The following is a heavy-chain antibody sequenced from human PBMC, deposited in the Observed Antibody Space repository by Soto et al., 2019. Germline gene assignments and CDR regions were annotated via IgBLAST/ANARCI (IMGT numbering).Heavy chain of an antibody. J-gene: IGHJ4*02. CDR3: ARGRYGDY. Sequence: QVHLVQSGAEVKKPGASVTVSCKASGYTFTSYGITWVRQAPGQGLEWMGWISAHNGNTDYAQKLQGRVIVTRDTSTSTADMELRSLISDDTAVYYCARGRYGDYWGQGALVTVSS. CDR1: GYTFTSYG. CDR2: ISAHNGNT. D-gene: IGHD1-1*01. V-gene: IGHV1-18*01.